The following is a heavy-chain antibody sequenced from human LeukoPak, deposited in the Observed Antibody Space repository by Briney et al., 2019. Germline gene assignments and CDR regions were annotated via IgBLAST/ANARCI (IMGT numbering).Heavy chain of an antibody. CDR3: AREVYGDNYFDY. J-gene: IGHJ4*02. Sequence: GGSLRLSCAASGFTFSRNWMSWLRQAPGRGLEWVANIKQDGSDKYYVDSVKGRFTISRDNAKTSLFLQMNSLRVEDTAVYYCAREVYGDNYFDYWGRGTLATVAS. D-gene: IGHD4-17*01. CDR1: GFTFSRNW. V-gene: IGHV3-7*05. CDR2: IKQDGSDK.